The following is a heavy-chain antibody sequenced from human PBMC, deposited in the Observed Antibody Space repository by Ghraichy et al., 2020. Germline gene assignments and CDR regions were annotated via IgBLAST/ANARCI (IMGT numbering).Heavy chain of an antibody. D-gene: IGHD6-13*01. Sequence: SETLSLTCAVYGGSFSGYYWSWIRQPPGKGLEWIGEINHSGSTNYNPSLKSRVTISVDTSKNQFSLKLSSVTAADTAVYYCARRKYSSSWYGIGVGYYYYGMDVWGQGTTVTVSS. V-gene: IGHV4-34*01. J-gene: IGHJ6*02. CDR1: GGSFSGYY. CDR2: INHSGST. CDR3: ARRKYSSSWYGIGVGYYYYGMDV.